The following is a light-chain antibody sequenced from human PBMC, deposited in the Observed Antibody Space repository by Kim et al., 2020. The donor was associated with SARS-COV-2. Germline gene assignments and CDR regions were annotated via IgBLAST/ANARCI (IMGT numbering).Light chain of an antibody. CDR3: QHSHSPPYI. Sequence: SASVGDRVTSTCRESHSVFTCLYWYQQKPGKAPKLMISSASNLQSGVSRRSSGSGCGADFTPTSRSLQPEDLAYYYRQHSHSPPYIFAQGTKLEI. J-gene: IGKJ2*01. CDR1: HSVFTC. V-gene: IGKV1-39*01. CDR2: SAS.